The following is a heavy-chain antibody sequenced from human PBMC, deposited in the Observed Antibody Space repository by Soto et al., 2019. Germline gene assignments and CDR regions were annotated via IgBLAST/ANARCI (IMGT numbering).Heavy chain of an antibody. V-gene: IGHV3-21*01. J-gene: IGHJ4*02. CDR1: GFTFSSYS. D-gene: IGHD6-13*01. CDR2: ISSSSSYI. Sequence: EVQLVESGGGLVKPGGSLRLSCAASGFTFSSYSMNWVRQAPGKGLEWVSSISSSSSYIYYADSVKGRFTISRDNAKNSLYLQMNSLSAEDTAVYYCARDSAAAGGYDYWGQGTLVTVSS. CDR3: ARDSAAAGGYDY.